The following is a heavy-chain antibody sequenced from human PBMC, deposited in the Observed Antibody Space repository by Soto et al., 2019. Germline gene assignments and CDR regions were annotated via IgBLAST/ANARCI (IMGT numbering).Heavy chain of an antibody. CDR2: IIPIFGTA. CDR1: GGTFSSYA. CDR3: ARHYCSGGSWPFDY. J-gene: IGHJ4*02. Sequence: SVKVSGKASGGTFSSYAISWVRQAPGQGLEWMGGIIPIFGTANYAQKFQGRVTITADESTSTAHMELSSLRSEDTAVYYCARHYCSGGSWPFDYWGQGTLVTVSS. D-gene: IGHD2-15*01. V-gene: IGHV1-69*13.